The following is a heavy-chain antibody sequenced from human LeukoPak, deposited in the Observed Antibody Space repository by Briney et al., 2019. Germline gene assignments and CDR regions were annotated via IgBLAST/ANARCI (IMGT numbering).Heavy chain of an antibody. CDR3: ARVVVATKKSWRYYYYGMDV. J-gene: IGHJ6*02. CDR1: GYTFTGYY. CDR2: IDPNSGGT. Sequence: LGASVKVSCKASGYTFTGYYMHWVRQAPGQGLEWMGWIDPNSGGTNYAQKFQGRVTMTRDTSISTAYMELSRLRSGDTAVYYCARVVVATKKSWRYYYYGMDVWGQGTTVTVSS. D-gene: IGHD5-12*01. V-gene: IGHV1-2*03.